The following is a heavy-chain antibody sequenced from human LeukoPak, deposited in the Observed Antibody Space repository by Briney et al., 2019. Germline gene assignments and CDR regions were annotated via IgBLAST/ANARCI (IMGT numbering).Heavy chain of an antibody. CDR2: IRNDGSDK. Sequence: PGGSLRLSCAASGFTFSSYGIHWVRQAPGKGLEWVAFIRNDGSDKYYADSVKGRFTISRDNSKNTVYLQMSSLRAEDTAVYYCAKERDLVAVTYYFDYWGQGTLVTVSS. V-gene: IGHV3-30*02. J-gene: IGHJ4*02. CDR1: GFTFSSYG. CDR3: AKERDLVAVTYYFDY. D-gene: IGHD1-26*01.